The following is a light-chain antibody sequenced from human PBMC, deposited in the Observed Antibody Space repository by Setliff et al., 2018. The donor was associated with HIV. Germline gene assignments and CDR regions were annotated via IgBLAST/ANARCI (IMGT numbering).Light chain of an antibody. J-gene: IGLJ2*01. CDR3: QAWDSSIVV. Sequence: SYELTQPPSVSVAPGKTARITCGGNNIGRKSVHWYQQKPGQAPVLVIYYDSDRPSGIPERFSGSNSGNTATLTISGTQAMDEADYYCQAWDSSIVVFGGGTKVTVL. CDR2: YDS. V-gene: IGLV3-21*01. CDR1: NIGRKS.